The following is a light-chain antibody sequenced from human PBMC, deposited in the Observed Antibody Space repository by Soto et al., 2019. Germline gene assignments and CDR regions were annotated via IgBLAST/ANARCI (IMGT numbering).Light chain of an antibody. CDR1: RSDVGGYNY. CDR2: DVS. J-gene: IGLJ1*01. Sequence: QSALPQPRSVSGSPGQSVTISCTGTRSDVGGYNYVSWYQQHPGKAPKLMIYDVSKRPSGVPDRFSGSKSGNTASLTISGLQAEDEADYYCCSYAGSYVFGTGTKLTVL. CDR3: CSYAGSYV. V-gene: IGLV2-11*01.